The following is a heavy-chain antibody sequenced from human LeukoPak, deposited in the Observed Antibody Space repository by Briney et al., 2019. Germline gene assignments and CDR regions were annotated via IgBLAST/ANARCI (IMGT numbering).Heavy chain of an antibody. V-gene: IGHV4-34*01. J-gene: IGHJ4*02. Sequence: SETLSLTCAVYGGSFSGYYWSWIRQPPGKGLEWIGEINHSGSTNYNPSLKGRVTISVDTSKNQFSLKLSSVTAADTAVYYCARERWLVRVTFDYWGQGTLVTVSS. D-gene: IGHD6-19*01. CDR3: ARERWLVRVTFDY. CDR1: GGSFSGYY. CDR2: INHSGST.